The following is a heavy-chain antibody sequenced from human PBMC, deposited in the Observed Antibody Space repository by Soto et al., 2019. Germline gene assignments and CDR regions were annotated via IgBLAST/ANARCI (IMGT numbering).Heavy chain of an antibody. Sequence: GGSLTLYCAASGFTFSSYSMNWVSQAPGKGLEWVSYISSSSSTIYYADSVKGRFTISRDNAKNSLYLQMSSLRAEDTALYYCGKSPGGSSWRSLQHGGLGTLVTVSA. J-gene: IGHJ1*01. CDR2: ISSSSSTI. V-gene: IGHV3-48*04. CDR1: GFTFSSYS. D-gene: IGHD6-13*01. CDR3: GKSPGGSSWRSLQH.